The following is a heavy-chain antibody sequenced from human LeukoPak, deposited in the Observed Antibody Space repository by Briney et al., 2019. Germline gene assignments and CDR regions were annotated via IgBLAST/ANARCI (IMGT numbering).Heavy chain of an antibody. V-gene: IGHV3-23*03. Sequence: PGGSLRLSCAASGFTFSSYAMSWVRQAPGKGLEWVSVIYSGGSTYYADSVKGRFTISRDNAKNSLYLQMNSLRAEDTAVYYCATGAVTAWGMFDYWGQGNLVTVSS. J-gene: IGHJ4*01. D-gene: IGHD2-21*02. CDR1: GFTFSSYA. CDR3: ATGAVTAWGMFDY. CDR2: IYSGGST.